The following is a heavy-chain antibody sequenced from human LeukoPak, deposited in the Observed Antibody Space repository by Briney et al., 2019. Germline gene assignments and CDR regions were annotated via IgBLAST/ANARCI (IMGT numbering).Heavy chain of an antibody. CDR1: GYTFTGYY. CDR3: ARDEQLVRGYYYYYGMDV. J-gene: IGHJ6*02. D-gene: IGHD6-6*01. V-gene: IGHV1-2*02. Sequence: ASVKVSCKASGYTFTGYYMHWVRQAPGQGLEWMGWINPNSGGTNYAQKFQGRVTMTRDTSISTAYMELSRLRSDDTAVYYCARDEQLVRGYYYYYGMDVWGQGTTVTVSS. CDR2: INPNSGGT.